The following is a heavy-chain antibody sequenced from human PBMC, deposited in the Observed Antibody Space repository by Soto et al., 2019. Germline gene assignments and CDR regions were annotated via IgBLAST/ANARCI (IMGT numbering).Heavy chain of an antibody. D-gene: IGHD4-17*01. CDR3: AILSYGDYDDAFDI. V-gene: IGHV3-21*01. Sequence: EVQLVESGGGLVKPGGSLRLSCAASGFTFSSYSMNWVRQAPGKGLEWVSSITSSSSYIYYPDSVKGRFTISRDNAKKSLYLQMNSLRAEDTAVYYCAILSYGDYDDAFDIWGQGTMVTVSS. CDR2: ITSSSSYI. CDR1: GFTFSSYS. J-gene: IGHJ3*02.